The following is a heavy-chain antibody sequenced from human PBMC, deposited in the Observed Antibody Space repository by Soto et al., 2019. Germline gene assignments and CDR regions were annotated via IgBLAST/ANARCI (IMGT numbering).Heavy chain of an antibody. CDR2: IHYTGTT. V-gene: IGHV4-39*01. CDR1: GGPISSSGHF. D-gene: IGHD1-26*01. CDR3: ARRVYSGSGRDYFDR. Sequence: QLQLQESGPGLVKPSETLSLICSVSGGPISSSGHFWAWIRQPPGRGLEWLATIHYTGTTYYNPSIKSRLTISMDTSKDQFSLDLTSMTAADTALYFCARRVYSGSGRDYFDRWGQGYLVTVSS. J-gene: IGHJ4*02.